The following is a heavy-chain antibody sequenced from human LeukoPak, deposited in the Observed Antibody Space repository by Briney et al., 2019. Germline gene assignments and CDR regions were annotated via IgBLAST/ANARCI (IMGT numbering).Heavy chain of an antibody. V-gene: IGHV1-18*01. D-gene: IGHD3-22*01. Sequence: ASVKVSCKASGYTFTNYGITWVRQAPGQGLEWMGWISAYNGNTNYAQKLQGRVTMTTDTSTSTAYMELRSLRSDDTAVYYCARAGIVEYYYDSSGSTLVYWGQGTLVTVSS. CDR1: GYTFTNYG. J-gene: IGHJ4*02. CDR2: ISAYNGNT. CDR3: ARAGIVEYYYDSSGSTLVY.